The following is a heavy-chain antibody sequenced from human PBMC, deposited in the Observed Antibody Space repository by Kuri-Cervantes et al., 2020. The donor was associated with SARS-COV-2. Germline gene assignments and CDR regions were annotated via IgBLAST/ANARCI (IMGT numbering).Heavy chain of an antibody. D-gene: IGHD2-2*01. Sequence: GSLRLSCAVYGGSFSGYYWSWIRQPPGKGLEWIGEINHSGSTNYNPSLKSRVTISVDTSKNQFSLKLSSVTAADTAVYYCARASPSRWFDPWGQGTLVTVSS. CDR3: ARASPSRWFDP. CDR2: INHSGST. V-gene: IGHV4-34*01. CDR1: GGSFSGYY. J-gene: IGHJ5*02.